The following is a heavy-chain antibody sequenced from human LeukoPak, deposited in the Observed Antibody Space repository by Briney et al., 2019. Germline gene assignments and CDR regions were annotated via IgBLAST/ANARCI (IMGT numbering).Heavy chain of an antibody. CDR2: ISAYNGNT. CDR3: AREGRSTIQYQLLYRKNGGSFDY. D-gene: IGHD2-2*02. Sequence: GASVKASCKTSGYTFTSYGINWVRQAPGQGLEWMGWISAYNGNTNSAQKVQGRLTMTTDTSTRTTYMELRSLRSDDTAVYYCAREGRSTIQYQLLYRKNGGSFDYWGQGTLVTVSS. J-gene: IGHJ4*02. V-gene: IGHV1-18*01. CDR1: GYTFTSYG.